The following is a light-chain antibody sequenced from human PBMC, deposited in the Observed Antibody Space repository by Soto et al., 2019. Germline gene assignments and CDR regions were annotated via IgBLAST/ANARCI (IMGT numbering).Light chain of an antibody. Sequence: EVGLTKYTGTLSLSPGERATLSCRTSQTLSSSFLAWYQQTPGQAPRLLIYDTSTRAIDIPDRFSGSGSGTDFTLTISRLEPEDFAVYYCQQFSSYPLTFGGGTKVDIK. J-gene: IGKJ4*01. CDR2: DTS. V-gene: IGKV3-20*01. CDR3: QQFSSYPLT. CDR1: QTLSSSF.